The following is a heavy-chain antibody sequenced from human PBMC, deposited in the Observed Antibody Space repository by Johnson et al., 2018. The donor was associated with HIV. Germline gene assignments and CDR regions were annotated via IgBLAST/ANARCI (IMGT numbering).Heavy chain of an antibody. Sequence: VQLVESGGGVVQPGRSLRLSCAASGFTFSNYGMHWVRQTPGKGLEWVAVIWYDGSNKYYADSVKGRFTISRDNSENTLYLQMNSLKAEDTAVYYCASLSDDAFDFWGQGTMV. J-gene: IGHJ3*01. V-gene: IGHV3-33*01. CDR1: GFTFSNYG. CDR2: IWYDGSNK. CDR3: ASLSDDAFDF.